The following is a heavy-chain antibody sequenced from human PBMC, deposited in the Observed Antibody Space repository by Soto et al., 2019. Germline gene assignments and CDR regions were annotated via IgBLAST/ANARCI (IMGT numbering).Heavy chain of an antibody. D-gene: IGHD2-15*01. J-gene: IGHJ4*01. V-gene: IGHV3-23*01. CDR3: VKGSGSGRPYYVDY. Sequence: GGSLRLSCAASEFTFSNYVMSWVRQAPGKGLDWVSAISGHDYSTYYADSVKGRFTISRDNSKSTLYLQMNSLGAEDTAVYFCVKGSGSGRPYYVDYWGQGALVTSSS. CDR2: ISGHDYST. CDR1: EFTFSNYV.